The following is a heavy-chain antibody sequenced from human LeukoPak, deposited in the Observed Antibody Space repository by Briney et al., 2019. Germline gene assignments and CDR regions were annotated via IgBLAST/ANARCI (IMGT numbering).Heavy chain of an antibody. D-gene: IGHD3-3*01. CDR2: ISSSSSYI. CDR1: GFTLSSYS. Sequence: GGSLILSCEASGFTLSSYSMNWVRQAAGKGLEWVSSISSSSSYIYYADSVKGRFTISRDNAKNSLYLQMNSLRAEDTAVYYCARDPESGYHYFDYWGQGTLVTVS. V-gene: IGHV3-21*01. CDR3: ARDPESGYHYFDY. J-gene: IGHJ4*02.